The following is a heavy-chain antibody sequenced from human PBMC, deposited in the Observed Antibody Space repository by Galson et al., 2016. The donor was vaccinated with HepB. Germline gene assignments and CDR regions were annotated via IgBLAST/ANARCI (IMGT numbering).Heavy chain of an antibody. J-gene: IGHJ6*02. D-gene: IGHD2-21*01. CDR3: AKDIPKLKFLYGMDG. V-gene: IGHV3-30*18. Sequence: SLRLSCAASGFTFNNYAMHWVRQAPGKGLEWVAFISYDGSNKFHADSVKGRFTISRDNSKPTLYLQMSSLSAEDTAVYYCAKDIPKLKFLYGMDGWGQGTTVTVSS. CDR2: ISYDGSNK. CDR1: GFTFNNYA.